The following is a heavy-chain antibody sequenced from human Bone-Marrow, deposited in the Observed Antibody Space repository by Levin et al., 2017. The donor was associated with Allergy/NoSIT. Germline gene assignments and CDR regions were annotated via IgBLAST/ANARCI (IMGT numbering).Heavy chain of an antibody. CDR3: ARVHPPYCTNGDCYRAY. CDR2: ISSSSSYI. Sequence: GESLKISCAASGFAFSYYSMNWVRQAPGKGLEWVSSISSSSSYIYYADSVKGRFTISRDNAKNSLYLQMNSLRAEDTAVYYCARVHPPYCTNGDCYRAYWGQGTLVTVSS. CDR1: GFAFSYYS. D-gene: IGHD2-8*01. V-gene: IGHV3-21*01. J-gene: IGHJ4*02.